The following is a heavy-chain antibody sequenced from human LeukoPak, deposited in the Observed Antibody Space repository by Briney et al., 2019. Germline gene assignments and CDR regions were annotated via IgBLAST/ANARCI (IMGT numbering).Heavy chain of an antibody. CDR1: GFTFSSYA. V-gene: IGHV3-21*01. Sequence: GGSLRLSCAASGFTFSSYAITWVRQAPGKGLEWVSSISSSSSYIYYADSVKGRFTISRDNAKNSLYLQMNSLRAEDTAVYYCARETSSTVWGQGTMVTVSS. J-gene: IGHJ3*01. CDR3: ARETSSTV. D-gene: IGHD5/OR15-5a*01. CDR2: ISSSSSYI.